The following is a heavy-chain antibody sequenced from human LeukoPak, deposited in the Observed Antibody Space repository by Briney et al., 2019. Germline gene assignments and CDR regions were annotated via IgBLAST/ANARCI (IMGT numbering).Heavy chain of an antibody. CDR3: ARFPSTSWRYYFDY. CDR1: GFTVSSNY. V-gene: IGHV3-7*01. D-gene: IGHD5-12*01. CDR2: IKQDGSEK. Sequence: PGGSLRLSCAASGFTVSSNYMSWVRQAPGKGLEWVANIKQDGSEKYYVDSVKGRFTISRDNAKNSLYLQMNSLRAEDTAVYYCARFPSTSWRYYFDYWGQGTLVTVSS. J-gene: IGHJ4*02.